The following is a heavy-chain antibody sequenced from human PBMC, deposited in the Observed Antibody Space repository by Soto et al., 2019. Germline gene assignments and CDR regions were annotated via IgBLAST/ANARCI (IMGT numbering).Heavy chain of an antibody. Sequence: SETLSLTGTVSDGSIRSSSYSWRWIRQPPGKGLEWIGSIYYSGSTYYNPSRKTRVTISVATSTDQFALKLSSVTAADTAVYYCARAYVDYVFDYWGQETLVTVAS. CDR2: IYYSGST. D-gene: IGHD4-17*01. CDR1: DGSIRSSSYS. V-gene: IGHV4-39*06. CDR3: ARAYVDYVFDY. J-gene: IGHJ4*02.